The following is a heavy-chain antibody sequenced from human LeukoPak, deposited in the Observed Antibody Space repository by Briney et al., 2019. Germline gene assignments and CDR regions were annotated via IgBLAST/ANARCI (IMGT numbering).Heavy chain of an antibody. CDR1: GGSFSGYY. CDR3: ASGYRLDY. J-gene: IGHJ4*02. V-gene: IGHV4-34*01. CDR2: INHSGST. Sequence: PSETLSLTCAVYGGSFSGYYWSWIRQPPGKGLEWIGEINHSGSTNYNPSHKSRVTISVDTSKNQFSLKLSSVTAADTAVYYCASGYRLDYWGQGTLVTVSS. D-gene: IGHD2-21*02.